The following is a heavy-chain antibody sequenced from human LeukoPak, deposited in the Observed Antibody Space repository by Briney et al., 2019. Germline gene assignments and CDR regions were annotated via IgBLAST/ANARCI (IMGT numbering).Heavy chain of an antibody. J-gene: IGHJ4*02. D-gene: IGHD1-7*01. V-gene: IGHV3-21*01. Sequence: KPGGSLRLSXAASGFTFSSYSMNWVRQAPGKGLEWVSSISSSSSYIYYADSVKGRFTISRDNAKNSLYLQMNSLRAEDTAVYYCARDGVETGTTDYWGQGTLVTVSS. CDR1: GFTFSSYS. CDR2: ISSSSSYI. CDR3: ARDGVETGTTDY.